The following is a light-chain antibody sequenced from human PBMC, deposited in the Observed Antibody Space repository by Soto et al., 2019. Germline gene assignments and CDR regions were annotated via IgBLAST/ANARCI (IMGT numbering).Light chain of an antibody. CDR3: QQSYSTPIT. CDR2: KAS. CDR1: QSVSTW. V-gene: IGKV1-5*03. Sequence: DIQMTQSPSTLSASVGDSVTISCRASQSVSTWLAWYQQKPGRPPKLLIYKASTLQSGVPSRFSGSGSGTDFTLTISSLQPEDFATYYCQQSYSTPITFGQGTRLEIK. J-gene: IGKJ5*01.